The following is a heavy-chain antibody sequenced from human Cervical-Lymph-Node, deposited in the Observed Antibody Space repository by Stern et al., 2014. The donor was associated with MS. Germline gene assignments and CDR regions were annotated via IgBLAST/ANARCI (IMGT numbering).Heavy chain of an antibody. Sequence: VQLVESGGGLVQPGGSLRLSCAASGFTFSTYAFSWVRQAPGKGLEWVSSISDSAFYTYCADSVKCRFTISRDTSKSMVYLKMQSRRAEDTAVYHCANDLGRGVVVVPLYGLDVWGQGTTVTVSS. V-gene: IGHV3-23*04. D-gene: IGHD2-2*01. CDR3: ANDLGRGVVVVPLYGLDV. CDR2: ISDSAFYT. CDR1: GFTFSTYA. J-gene: IGHJ6*02.